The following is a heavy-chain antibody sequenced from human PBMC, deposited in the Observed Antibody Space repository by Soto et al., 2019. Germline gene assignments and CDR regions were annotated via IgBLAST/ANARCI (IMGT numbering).Heavy chain of an antibody. CDR3: ARDVGATGD. CDR1: GYTFTSYA. J-gene: IGHJ4*02. CDR2: INAGNGNT. D-gene: IGHD1-26*01. Sequence: QVQLVQSGAEVKKPGASVKVSCKASGYTFTSYAMHWVRQAPGQRLEWMGWINAGNGNTKYSQKFQGRVTITRDTYASTAHMKLSRLRSEDTAVYYCARDVGATGDWGQGTLVTVS. V-gene: IGHV1-3*01.